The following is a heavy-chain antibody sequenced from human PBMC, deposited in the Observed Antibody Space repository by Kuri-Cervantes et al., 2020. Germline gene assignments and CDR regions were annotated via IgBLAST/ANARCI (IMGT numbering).Heavy chain of an antibody. D-gene: IGHD5-12*01. J-gene: IGHJ6*03. Sequence: VNVSCKVSGYTLTELSMHWVRQAPGKGLEWMGGFDPEDGETIYAQKFQGRVTMTEDTSTDTAYMELSSLRSENTAVYYCARGAYDPTYYYYMDVWGKGTTVTVSS. CDR1: GYTLTELS. CDR3: ARGAYDPTYYYYMDV. CDR2: FDPEDGET. V-gene: IGHV1-24*01.